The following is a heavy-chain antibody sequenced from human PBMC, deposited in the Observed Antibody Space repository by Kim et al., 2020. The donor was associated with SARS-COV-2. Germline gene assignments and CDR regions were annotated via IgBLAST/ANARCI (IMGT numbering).Heavy chain of an antibody. Sequence: SETLSLTCTVSGGSLSSSSYYWGWIRQPPGKGLEWIGTAYYIGNTYYNPSLKSRVTISVDTSKNQFSLKLGSVTAADTAVYYCARHQRYRSGWYVAFYY. V-gene: IGHV4-39*01. CDR1: GGSLSSSSYY. CDR2: AYYIGNT. J-gene: IGHJ6*01. D-gene: IGHD6-19*01. CDR3: ARHQRYRSGWYVAFYY.